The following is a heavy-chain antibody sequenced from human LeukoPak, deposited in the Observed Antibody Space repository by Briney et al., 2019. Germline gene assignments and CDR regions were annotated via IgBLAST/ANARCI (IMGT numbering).Heavy chain of an antibody. CDR1: GGSISSYY. V-gene: IGHV4-59*01. J-gene: IGHJ4*02. D-gene: IGHD5-18*01. CDR2: IYYSGST. CDR3: ARGYREFDH. Sequence: PSETLSLTCTVSGGSISSYYWSWIRQPPGKGLEWIGYIYYSGSTNYNPSLKSRVTISVDTSKNQFSLRLSSVTAADTAAYYCARGYREFDHWGQGTLVTVSS.